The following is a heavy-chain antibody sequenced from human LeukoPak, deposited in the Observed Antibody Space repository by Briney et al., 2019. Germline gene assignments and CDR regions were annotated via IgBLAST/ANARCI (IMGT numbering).Heavy chain of an antibody. J-gene: IGHJ3*02. CDR2: INHSGST. V-gene: IGHV4-34*01. Sequence: SETLSLTCAVYGGSFSGYYWSWIRQPPGKGLEWIGEINHSGSTNYNPSLKNRVTISVDTSKNQFSLKLSSVTAADTAVYYCARYCSSTSCYEYTFDIWGQGTMVTVSS. D-gene: IGHD2-2*01. CDR1: GGSFSGYY. CDR3: ARYCSSTSCYEYTFDI.